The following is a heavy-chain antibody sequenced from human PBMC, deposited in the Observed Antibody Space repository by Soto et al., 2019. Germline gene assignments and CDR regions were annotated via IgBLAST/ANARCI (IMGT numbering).Heavy chain of an antibody. CDR2: TYYRSKGYN. Sequence: QVQLQQSGPGLVKPSQTLSLTCAISGDSVSSNSAAWNWIRQSPSRGLEWLRRTYYRSKGYNDYAVYVQSRMTISPDTSKNQFSLQLNSVTPEDTAVYYCARDHLRCTNGVCYPFDYWGQGTLVTVSS. CDR3: ARDHLRCTNGVCYPFDY. J-gene: IGHJ4*02. D-gene: IGHD2-8*01. V-gene: IGHV6-1*01. CDR1: GDSVSSNSAA.